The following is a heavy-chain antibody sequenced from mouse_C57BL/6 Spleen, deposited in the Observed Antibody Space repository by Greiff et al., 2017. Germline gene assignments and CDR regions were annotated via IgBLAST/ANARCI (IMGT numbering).Heavy chain of an antibody. Sequence: EVKLVESGPELVKPGASVKISCKASGYSFTGYYMNWVKQSPEKSLEWIGEINPSTGGTTYNQKFKAKATLTVDKSSSTAYMQLKSLTSEDSAVYYCAGGSPWFAYWGQGTLVTVSA. D-gene: IGHD1-1*02. V-gene: IGHV1-42*01. J-gene: IGHJ3*01. CDR1: GYSFTGYY. CDR3: AGGSPWFAY. CDR2: INPSTGGT.